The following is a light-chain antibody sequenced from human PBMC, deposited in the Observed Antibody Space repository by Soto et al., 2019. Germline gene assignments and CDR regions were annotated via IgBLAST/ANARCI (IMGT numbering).Light chain of an antibody. CDR3: QQSYRTPRT. Sequence: DIQMTQSPSSLSASVGDTVIITCRASQSISNYLNWYQQKPGKAPKLLMHDASSLDSGVPSRFSGSGSGTDFTLNISSLQPEDYATYYCQQSYRTPRTFGQGTKVDI. J-gene: IGKJ1*01. CDR2: DAS. CDR1: QSISNY. V-gene: IGKV1-39*01.